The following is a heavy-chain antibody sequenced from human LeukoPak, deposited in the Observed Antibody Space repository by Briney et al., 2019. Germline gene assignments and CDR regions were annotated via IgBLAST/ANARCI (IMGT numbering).Heavy chain of an antibody. V-gene: IGHV4-34*01. CDR3: AGGSSYYFHYYMDV. CDR1: GGPFSGYY. CDR2: INHSGST. Sequence: SETLSLTCAVYGGPFSGYYWSWIRQPPGKGLEWIGEINHSGSTNYNPSLKSRVTISVDRPKNQFSLKLSSVTAADTAVYYCAGGSSYYFHYYMDVWGKGTTVTVSS. J-gene: IGHJ6*03.